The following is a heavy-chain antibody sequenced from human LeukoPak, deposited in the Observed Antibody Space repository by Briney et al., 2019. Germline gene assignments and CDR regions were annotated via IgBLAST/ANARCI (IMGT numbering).Heavy chain of an antibody. J-gene: IGHJ3*02. CDR1: GFTFNNYA. V-gene: IGHV3-23*01. D-gene: IGHD1-1*01. CDR3: ARDNWNDVSGAFDI. Sequence: PGGSLRLSCAASGFTFNNYAMSWVRQAPGKGLEWVSGISNSGGGTFYADSVKGRFTISRDNSKNTLYLQVSSLRVEDTAVYHCARDNWNDVSGAFDIWGQGTMVTGSS. CDR2: ISNSGGGT.